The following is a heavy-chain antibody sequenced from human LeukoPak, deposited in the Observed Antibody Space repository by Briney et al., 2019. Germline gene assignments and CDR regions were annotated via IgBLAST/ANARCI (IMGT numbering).Heavy chain of an antibody. D-gene: IGHD2-2*01. V-gene: IGHV1-69*13. CDR3: ARDRVHCSSTSCSLYGMDV. Sequence: AASVKVSCKASGGTFSSYAISWVRQAPGQGLERMGGIIPIFGTANYAQKFQGRVTITADESTSTAYMELSSLRSEDTAVYYCARDRVHCSSTSCSLYGMDVWGQGTSVTVSS. J-gene: IGHJ6*02. CDR2: IIPIFGTA. CDR1: GGTFSSYA.